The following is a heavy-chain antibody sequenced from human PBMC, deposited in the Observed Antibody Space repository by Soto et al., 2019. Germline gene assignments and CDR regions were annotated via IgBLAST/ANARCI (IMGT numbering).Heavy chain of an antibody. Sequence: SETLSLTCSVSGDSISNLDYFWAWIRQPPGQALEYIGYIYKSATTYYNPSFDSRVAISVDTSKSQCSLNVTSVTAADTAVYFCARGRYCLTGRCFPNWFDSWGQGALVTVSS. V-gene: IGHV4-30-4*01. D-gene: IGHD7-27*01. CDR3: ARGRYCLTGRCFPNWFDS. CDR1: GDSISNLDYF. J-gene: IGHJ5*01. CDR2: IYKSATT.